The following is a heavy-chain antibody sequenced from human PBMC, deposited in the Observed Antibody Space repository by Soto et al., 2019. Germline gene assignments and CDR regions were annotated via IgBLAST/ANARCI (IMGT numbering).Heavy chain of an antibody. CDR3: AREPYGQYGMDV. D-gene: IGHD4-17*01. CDR2: ISSSSSYT. V-gene: IGHV3-11*06. CDR1: GFTFSDYY. Sequence: QVQLVESGGGLVKPGGSLRLSCAASGFTFSDYYMSWIRQAPGKGLEWVSYISSSSSYTNYADSVKGRFTIYRDNAKNSLYLQMNSLRAEDTAVYYCAREPYGQYGMDVWGQGTTVTVSS. J-gene: IGHJ6*02.